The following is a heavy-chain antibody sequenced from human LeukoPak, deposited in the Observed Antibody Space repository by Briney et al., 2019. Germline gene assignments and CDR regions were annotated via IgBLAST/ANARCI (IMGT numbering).Heavy chain of an antibody. Sequence: PGGSLRLSCAASGFTFSSYWMSWVRQAPGKGLEWVANIKQDGSEKYYVDSVKGRFTISRDNAKNSLYLKMNRLRAEDTAVYYCARVQYYDFWSGDEFYYYYYYMDVWGKGTTVTVSS. D-gene: IGHD3-3*01. CDR1: GFTFSSYW. CDR2: IKQDGSEK. J-gene: IGHJ6*03. V-gene: IGHV3-7*01. CDR3: ARVQYYDFWSGDEFYYYYYYMDV.